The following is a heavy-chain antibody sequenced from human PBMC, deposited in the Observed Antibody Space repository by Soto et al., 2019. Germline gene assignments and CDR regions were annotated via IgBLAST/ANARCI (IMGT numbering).Heavy chain of an antibody. CDR3: ARDYDILTSDPGDY. D-gene: IGHD3-9*01. Sequence: QVQLVQSGAEMKKPGASVKVSCKASGYTFTTYGINWVRQAPGQGLEWMGWISAYNGNTNYAQKLQGRVTMTTDTSTNTAYMEVRGLRSDDTAVYYWARDYDILTSDPGDYWGQGTLVTVSS. V-gene: IGHV1-18*01. J-gene: IGHJ4*02. CDR1: GYTFTTYG. CDR2: ISAYNGNT.